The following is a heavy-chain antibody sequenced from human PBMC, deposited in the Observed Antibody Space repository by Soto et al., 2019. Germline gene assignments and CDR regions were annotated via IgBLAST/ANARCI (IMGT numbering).Heavy chain of an antibody. J-gene: IGHJ6*02. Sequence: QVQLQESGPGLVKPSETLSLTCTVSGGSISSYYWSWIRQPPGKGLEWIGYIYYSGSTNYNPSLKSRVTISVDTSKNQFALKLSSVAAAYTAVYYCARADGSSWAYYYYGMDVWGQGTTVTVSS. CDR2: IYYSGST. V-gene: IGHV4-59*01. CDR1: GGSISSYY. D-gene: IGHD6-13*01. CDR3: ARADGSSWAYYYYGMDV.